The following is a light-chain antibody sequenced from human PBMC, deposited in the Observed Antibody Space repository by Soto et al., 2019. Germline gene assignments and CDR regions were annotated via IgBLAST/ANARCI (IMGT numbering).Light chain of an antibody. CDR3: SSYTSSTTHVA. V-gene: IGLV2-14*03. J-gene: IGLJ2*01. CDR1: NNDVGGYNY. Sequence: QSALTQPASVSGSPGQSITISCTGTNNDVGGYNYVSWYQHHPNKAPKLMIYDVTNRPSGVSNRFSGSKSCNTASLTISGLQAEDEADYYCSSYTSSTTHVAFGGGTKLTVL. CDR2: DVT.